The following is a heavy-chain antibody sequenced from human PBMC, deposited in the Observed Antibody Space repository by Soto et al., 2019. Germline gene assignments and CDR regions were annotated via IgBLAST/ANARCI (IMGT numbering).Heavy chain of an antibody. CDR1: GFTFSSYS. Sequence: EVQLVESGGGLVQPGGSLRLSCAASGFTFSSYSMNWVRQAPGKGLEWVSYISSSSSTIYYADSVKGRLTISRDNAKTSLYLQMHRLRDEDTAVYYCARGGGYQPYWGQGTLVTVSS. J-gene: IGHJ4*02. V-gene: IGHV3-48*02. D-gene: IGHD1-26*01. CDR2: ISSSSSTI. CDR3: ARGGGYQPY.